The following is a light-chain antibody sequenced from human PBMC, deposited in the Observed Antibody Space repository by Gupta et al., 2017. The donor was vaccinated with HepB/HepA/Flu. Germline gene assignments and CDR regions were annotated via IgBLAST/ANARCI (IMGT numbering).Light chain of an antibody. Sequence: DIVMTQSPLSLPVTPGEPASISCRSSQGLLHSNGYNYLDWYLQKPGQSPQLLIYLGSNRASGVPDRFSGSGSGTDFTLKISRVEAEDVGVYYCRQALQSTWTFGQGTKVEIK. CDR3: RQALQSTWT. CDR2: LGS. J-gene: IGKJ1*01. CDR1: QGLLHSNGYNY. V-gene: IGKV2-28*01.